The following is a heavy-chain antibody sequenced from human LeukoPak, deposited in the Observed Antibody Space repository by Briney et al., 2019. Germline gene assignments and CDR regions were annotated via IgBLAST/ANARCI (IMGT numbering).Heavy chain of an antibody. J-gene: IGHJ4*02. V-gene: IGHV1-2*02. CDR3: ARAGHNSDSGGYDY. D-gene: IGHD3-22*01. CDR2: INPNIGDT. Sequence: RASVKVSCKASGYTFIDHYIHWVRQAPGQGLESMGWINPNIGDTNYAQKFQGRVTMTRDTSSSTAYMEPSRLRSDDTAAYYCARAGHNSDSGGYDYWGQGTLVTVSS. CDR1: GYTFIDHY.